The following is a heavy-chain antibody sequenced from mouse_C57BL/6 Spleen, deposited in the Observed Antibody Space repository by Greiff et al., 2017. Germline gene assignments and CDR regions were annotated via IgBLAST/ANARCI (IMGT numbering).Heavy chain of an antibody. CDR1: GFTFSDYY. CDR2: INYDGSST. Sequence: EVMLVESEGGLVQPGSSMKLSCTSSGFTFSDYYLAWVRQVPEKGLEWVANINYDGSSTYYLDSLKSRFIISRDNAKNILYLQMSSLKSEDTATYYCSRVQYGSSLYAMDYWGQGTSVTVSS. J-gene: IGHJ4*01. V-gene: IGHV5-16*01. CDR3: SRVQYGSSLYAMDY. D-gene: IGHD1-1*01.